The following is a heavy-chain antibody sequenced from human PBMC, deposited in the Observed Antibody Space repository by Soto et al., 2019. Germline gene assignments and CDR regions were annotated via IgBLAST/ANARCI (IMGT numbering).Heavy chain of an antibody. CDR1: GFTFSSYS. J-gene: IGHJ5*02. CDR3: ARHPERIAQIGWFDP. CDR2: ISSSSSTI. Sequence: ESGGGLVQPGGSLRLSCAASGFTFSSYSMNWVRQAPGKGLEWFSYISSSSSTIYYADSVKGRFTISRDNAKNSLYLQMNSLRAEDTAVYYCARHPERIAQIGWFDPWGQGTLVTVSS. D-gene: IGHD6-13*01. V-gene: IGHV3-48*01.